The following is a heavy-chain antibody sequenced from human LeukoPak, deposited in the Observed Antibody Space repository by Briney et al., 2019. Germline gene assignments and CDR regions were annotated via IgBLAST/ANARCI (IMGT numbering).Heavy chain of an antibody. V-gene: IGHV1-69*05. J-gene: IGHJ4*02. CDR3: ARDNPQIRGSSWPDFDY. D-gene: IGHD6-13*01. CDR2: IIPIFGTA. Sequence: ASVKVSCKASGGTFSSYAISWVRQAPGQGLGWMGEIIPIFGTANYAQKFQGRVTITTDESTSTAYMELSSLRSEDTAVYYCARDNPQIRGSSWPDFDYWGQGTLVTVSS. CDR1: GGTFSSYA.